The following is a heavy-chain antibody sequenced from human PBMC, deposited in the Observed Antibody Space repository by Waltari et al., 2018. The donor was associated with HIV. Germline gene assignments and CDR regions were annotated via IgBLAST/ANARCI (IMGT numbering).Heavy chain of an antibody. J-gene: IGHJ4*02. CDR2: ISYDGSNK. D-gene: IGHD1-26*01. Sequence: QVQLVESGGGVVQPGRSLRLYCAASGFTFNSYPMHWVRQAPGKGLEWVAVISYDGSNKYYADSVKGRFTISRDNSKNTLYLQMNSLRAEDTAVYYCAREGRGSYYPFDYWGQGTLVTVSS. CDR1: GFTFNSYP. V-gene: IGHV3-30-3*01. CDR3: AREGRGSYYPFDY.